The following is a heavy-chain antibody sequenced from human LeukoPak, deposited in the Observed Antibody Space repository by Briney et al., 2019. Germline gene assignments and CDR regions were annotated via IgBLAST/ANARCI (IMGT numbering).Heavy chain of an antibody. Sequence: SETLSLTCTVSGGSISSYYWSWIRQPPGKGLEWIGYIYYSGSTNYNPSLKSRVTISVDTSKNQFSLKLSSVTAADTAVYYCARHTWLPYYYDSSGYHAEDAFDIWGQGTMVTVSS. CDR1: GGSISSYY. J-gene: IGHJ3*02. CDR2: IYYSGST. CDR3: ARHTWLPYYYDSSGYHAEDAFDI. D-gene: IGHD3-22*01. V-gene: IGHV4-59*08.